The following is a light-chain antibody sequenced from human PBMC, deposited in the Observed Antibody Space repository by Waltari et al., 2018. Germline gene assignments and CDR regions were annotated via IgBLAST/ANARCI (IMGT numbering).Light chain of an antibody. CDR2: GES. J-gene: IGKJ2*01. V-gene: IGKV3-20*01. Sequence: EIVLTQSPGTLSLSPGERATLSCRASQTVSSYTAWYQQKPGQAPRLLIYGESNRATGIPDRFSGSGSGTDFTLTISRLEPEDFAVYYCQQYVRSSYTFGQGTKVEIK. CDR1: QTVSSY. CDR3: QQYVRSSYT.